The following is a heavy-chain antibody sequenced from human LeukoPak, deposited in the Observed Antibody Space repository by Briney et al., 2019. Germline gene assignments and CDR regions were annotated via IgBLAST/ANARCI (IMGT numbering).Heavy chain of an antibody. D-gene: IGHD6-13*01. Sequence: SETLSLTRAVYGGSFSGYYWSWIRQPPGKGLEWIGYIYYSGSTNYNPSLKSRVTISVDTSKNQFSLKLSSVTAADTAVYYCARGQAYPGIAAALSFWGQGTLVTVSS. V-gene: IGHV4-59*01. CDR3: ARGQAYPGIAAALSF. CDR1: GGSFSGYY. J-gene: IGHJ4*02. CDR2: IYYSGST.